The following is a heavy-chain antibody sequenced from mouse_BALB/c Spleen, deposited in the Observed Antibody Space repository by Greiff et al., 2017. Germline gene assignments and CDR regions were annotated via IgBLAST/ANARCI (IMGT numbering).Heavy chain of an antibody. D-gene: IGHD2-14*01. J-gene: IGHJ2*01. CDR2: ISSGGST. Sequence: EVMLVESGGGLVKPGGSLKLSCAASGFTFSSYAMSWVRQTPEKRLEWVASISSGGSTYYPDSVKGRFTISRDNARNILYLQMSSLRSEDTAMYYCAREGDRYDDYFDYWGQGTTLTVSS. V-gene: IGHV5-6-5*01. CDR3: AREGDRYDDYFDY. CDR1: GFTFSSYA.